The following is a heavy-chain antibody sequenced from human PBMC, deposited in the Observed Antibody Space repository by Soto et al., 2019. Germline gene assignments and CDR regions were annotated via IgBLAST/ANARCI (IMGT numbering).Heavy chain of an antibody. CDR1: GGSISSRGYY. D-gene: IGHD3-10*01. Sequence: QVQLQESGPGLVKPSQTLSLTCTVSGGSISSRGYYWDWIRQHPGEGLEWIGYISYSGTTNYNPSLKSRVTISVDPSNNQLSLKLSSVTAADPAVYYCARDHGPRGAFDFWGQGTMVTVSS. CDR3: ARDHGPRGAFDF. CDR2: ISYSGTT. V-gene: IGHV4-31*03. J-gene: IGHJ3*01.